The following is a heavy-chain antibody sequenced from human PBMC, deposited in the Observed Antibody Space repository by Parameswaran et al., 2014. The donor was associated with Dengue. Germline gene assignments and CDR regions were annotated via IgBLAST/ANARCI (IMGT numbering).Heavy chain of an antibody. V-gene: IGHV1-18*01. CDR3: ARPYDFWSGALYGMDV. J-gene: IGHJ6*02. D-gene: IGHD3-3*01. CDR2: ISAYNGNT. Sequence: WVRQAPGQGLEWMGWISAYNGNTNYAQKLQGRVTMTTDTSTSTAYMELRSLRSDDTAVYYCARPYDFWSGALYGMDVWGQGTTGTVSS.